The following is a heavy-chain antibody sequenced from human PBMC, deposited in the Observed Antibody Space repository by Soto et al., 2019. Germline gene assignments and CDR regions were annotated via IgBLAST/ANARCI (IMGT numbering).Heavy chain of an antibody. CDR3: AVVRQQLVGGDYYGMDV. D-gene: IGHD6-13*01. V-gene: IGHV5-51*01. J-gene: IGHJ6*02. CDR1: GYSFTSYW. CDR2: IYPGDSDT. Sequence: GESLKISCKGSGYSFTSYWIGWVRQMPGKGLEWMGIIYPGDSDTRYSPSFQGQVTISADKSISTAYLQWSSLKASDTAMYYCAVVRQQLVGGDYYGMDVWGQGTTVTGS.